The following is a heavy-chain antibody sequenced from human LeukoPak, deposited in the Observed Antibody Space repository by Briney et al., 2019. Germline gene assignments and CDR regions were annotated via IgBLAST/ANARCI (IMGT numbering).Heavy chain of an antibody. Sequence: SETLSLTCTVSGGSISNSYWSWIRQSPGKGLEWIGYIHHSGNTNSSPPLKSRVTISVDTSKNQFSLKLNSVTAADTAVYYCARLYTAFDYWGQGTLVTVSS. CDR1: GGSISNSY. CDR2: IHHSGNT. J-gene: IGHJ4*02. V-gene: IGHV4-59*08. CDR3: ARLYTAFDY. D-gene: IGHD5-18*01.